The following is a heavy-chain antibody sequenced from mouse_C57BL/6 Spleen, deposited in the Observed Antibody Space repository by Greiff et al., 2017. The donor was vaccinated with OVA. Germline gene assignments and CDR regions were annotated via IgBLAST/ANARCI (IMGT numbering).Heavy chain of an antibody. V-gene: IGHV1-5*01. Sequence: VQLQQSGTVLARPGASVKMSCKTSGYTFTSYWMHWVKQRPGQGLEWIGAIYPGNSDTSYNQKFKGKAKLTAVTSASTAYMELSSLTNEDSAVYYCTRDHYGSSYGWYFDVWGTGTTVTVSS. CDR1: GYTFTSYW. CDR2: IYPGNSDT. D-gene: IGHD1-1*01. J-gene: IGHJ1*03. CDR3: TRDHYGSSYGWYFDV.